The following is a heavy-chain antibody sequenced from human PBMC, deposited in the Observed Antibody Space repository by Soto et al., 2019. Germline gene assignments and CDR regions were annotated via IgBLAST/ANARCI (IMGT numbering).Heavy chain of an antibody. CDR1: DGYIRNYY. CDR3: AKDSGYNYGYFRWFDP. Sequence: LETKSLTCTVADGYIRNYYLSWIRQKTGRGLEWIGHIFYSGSTNYNPALKSRVTISVDTSKSQFSLKLSSVTAADTAVYYCAKDSGYNYGYFRWFDPWGQGTLVTVSS. J-gene: IGHJ5*02. D-gene: IGHD5-18*01. V-gene: IGHV4-59*01. CDR2: IFYSGST.